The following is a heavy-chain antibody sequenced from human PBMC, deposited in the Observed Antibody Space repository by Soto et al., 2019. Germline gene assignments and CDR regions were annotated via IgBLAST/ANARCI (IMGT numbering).Heavy chain of an antibody. CDR1: GYPVTAYY. CDR3: ARGGGVGVAGSAAFDM. CDR2: INPATGAA. Sequence: QLHLVQSGAVVKKPGASVTVSCSASGYPVTAYYMHWVRQAPGRGLEWMGGINPATGAAKYTQTFQGRVTLNRDPSTSTVFMELRGLTSEDTAVFYCARGGGVGVAGSAAFDMWGQGTLVTVSS. V-gene: IGHV1-2*02. J-gene: IGHJ3*02. D-gene: IGHD3-3*01.